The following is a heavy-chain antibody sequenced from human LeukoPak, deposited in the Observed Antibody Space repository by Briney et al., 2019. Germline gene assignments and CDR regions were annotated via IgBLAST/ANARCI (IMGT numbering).Heavy chain of an antibody. CDR3: ARDGYNLGGMDV. CDR1: GGTFSSYA. Sequence: SVKVSCKASGGTFSSYAISWVRQAPGQGLEWMGRIIPILGIANYAQKFQGRVTITADKSTSTAYMELSSLRSEDTAVYYCARDGYNLGGMDVWGQGTTVTVSS. D-gene: IGHD5-24*01. CDR2: IIPILGIA. J-gene: IGHJ6*02. V-gene: IGHV1-69*04.